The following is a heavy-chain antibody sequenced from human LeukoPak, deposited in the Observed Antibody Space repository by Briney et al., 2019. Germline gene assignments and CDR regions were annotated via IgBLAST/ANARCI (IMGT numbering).Heavy chain of an antibody. Sequence: GGSLRLSCAASGFTFSNYWMTWVRQAPGKGLEWVADINQDGSDEHYMDSVKGRFTISRDNAKNSLSLQMNSLRAEDPAVYYCVRDGGVSGYDLLDYWGRGTLVTVSS. V-gene: IGHV3-7*01. J-gene: IGHJ4*02. CDR1: GFTFSNYW. CDR3: VRDGGVSGYDLLDY. CDR2: INQDGSDE. D-gene: IGHD5-12*01.